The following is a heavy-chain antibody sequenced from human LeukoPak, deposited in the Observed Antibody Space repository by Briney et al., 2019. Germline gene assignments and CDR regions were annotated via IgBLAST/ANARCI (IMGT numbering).Heavy chain of an antibody. CDR3: ARERGYCSSTSCYFDY. V-gene: IGHV1-2*02. Sequence: ASVTVSCKASGYTFTGYYMHWVRQAPGQGLEWMGWINPNSGGTNYAQKFQGRVTMTRDTSISTAYMELSRLRSDDTAVYYCARERGYCSSTSCYFDYWGQGTLVTVSS. CDR1: GYTFTGYY. D-gene: IGHD2-2*01. J-gene: IGHJ4*02. CDR2: INPNSGGT.